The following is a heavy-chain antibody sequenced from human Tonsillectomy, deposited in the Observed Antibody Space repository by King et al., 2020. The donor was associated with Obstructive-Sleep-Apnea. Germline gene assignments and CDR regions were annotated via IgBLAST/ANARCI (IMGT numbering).Heavy chain of an antibody. V-gene: IGHV3-9*01. D-gene: IGHD3-10*01. CDR2: ISWDSGTI. CDR3: TSELDYFASRIFYTTTYYYYYGTAV. Sequence: VQLVESGGGLVQPGRSLRLSCAASGFSFDDYAMHWVRQAPGKGLEWVSGISWDSGTIGDADSVKGRFTISRDNANNSLYLEMNSRRAEDSALYYCTSELDYFASRIFYTTTYYYYYGTAVWGQGTTVTVSS. CDR1: GFSFDDYA. J-gene: IGHJ6*02.